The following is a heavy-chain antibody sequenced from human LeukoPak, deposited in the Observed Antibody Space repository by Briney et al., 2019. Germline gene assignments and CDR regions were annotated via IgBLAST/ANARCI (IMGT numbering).Heavy chain of an antibody. CDR3: TTDVLVGATFAY. D-gene: IGHD1-26*01. CDR1: GFSFNKAW. V-gene: IGHV3-15*01. Sequence: GGSLRLSCAAPGFSFNKAWMSWVCQAPGKGLEWVGRIKSKTNGGTTDYAAPVKGRFTISRDETINTLYLQMNSLKTEDTALYYCTTDVLVGATFAYWGQGTLVTVSS. CDR2: IKSKTNGGTT. J-gene: IGHJ4*02.